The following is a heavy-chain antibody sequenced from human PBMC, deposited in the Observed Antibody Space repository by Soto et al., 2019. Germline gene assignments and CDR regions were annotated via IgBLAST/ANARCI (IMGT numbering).Heavy chain of an antibody. CDR1: GFTFSGSA. CDR3: TNPQVYYGMDV. Sequence: EVQLVESGGGLVQPGGSLKLSCAASGFTFSGSAVHWVRQASGKGLEWVGRIRSKANNYATAYAASVQGRFTIFRDDLKNTAYLQMNSLKCEDTAVYYCTNPQVYYGMDVWGQGTTVTVSS. CDR2: IRSKANNYAT. V-gene: IGHV3-73*02. J-gene: IGHJ6*02.